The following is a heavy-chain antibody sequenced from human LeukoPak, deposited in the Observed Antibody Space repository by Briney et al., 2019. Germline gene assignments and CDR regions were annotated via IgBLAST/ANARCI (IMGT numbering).Heavy chain of an antibody. D-gene: IGHD2-15*01. CDR1: GGSISSYY. J-gene: IGHJ6*02. Sequence: SETLSLTGTVSGGSISSYYWSWIRQPPGKGLEWIGYIYYSGSTNYNPSLKSRVTISVDTSKNQFSLKLSSVTAADTAVYYCAGSNCSGGSCYAYYYYGMDVWGQGTTVTVSS. V-gene: IGHV4-59*01. CDR2: IYYSGST. CDR3: AGSNCSGGSCYAYYYYGMDV.